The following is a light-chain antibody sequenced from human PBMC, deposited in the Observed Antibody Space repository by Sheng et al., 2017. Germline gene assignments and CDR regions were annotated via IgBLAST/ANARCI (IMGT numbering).Light chain of an antibody. V-gene: IGLV3-21*02. J-gene: IGLJ2*01. CDR1: DIGSRS. Sequence: SYELTQPPSVSVAPGQTARLTCGASDIGSRSVHWYQQMPGQAPVLVVYDDNDRPSEIPERFSGSNSGNTATLTISRVEAGDEADYYCQVWDSSSEHVVFGGGTKLTVL. CDR2: DDN. CDR3: QVWDSSSEHVV.